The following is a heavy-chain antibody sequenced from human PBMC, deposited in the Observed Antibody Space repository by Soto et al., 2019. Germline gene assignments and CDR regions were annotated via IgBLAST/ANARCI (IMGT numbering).Heavy chain of an antibody. Sequence: KPSETLSLTCAVSGGSFSAYCWTWIRQSPGKGLEWIGEINHSGTTNYNPSLKSRVTISVDTSKNQFSLNLSSMTAADTAVYYCARVQVRRGNGSGYLNGFDIWGQGTMVTVSS. D-gene: IGHD3-3*01. J-gene: IGHJ3*02. CDR2: INHSGTT. V-gene: IGHV4-34*01. CDR1: GGSFSAYC. CDR3: ARVQVRRGNGSGYLNGFDI.